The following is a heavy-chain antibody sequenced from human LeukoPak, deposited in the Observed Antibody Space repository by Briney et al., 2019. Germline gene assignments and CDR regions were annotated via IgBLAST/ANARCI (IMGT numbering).Heavy chain of an antibody. Sequence: PGGSLRLSCAASGFTFSSYGMHWVRQAPGKGLEWVTFIRYDGSNKYYADSVKGRFTISRDNSKNTLYLQMNSLRADDTAVYYCAKDVFRSGYYDTFDYWGQGTLVTVSS. CDR1: GFTFSSYG. CDR2: IRYDGSNK. J-gene: IGHJ4*02. CDR3: AKDVFRSGYYDTFDY. V-gene: IGHV3-30*02. D-gene: IGHD3-3*01.